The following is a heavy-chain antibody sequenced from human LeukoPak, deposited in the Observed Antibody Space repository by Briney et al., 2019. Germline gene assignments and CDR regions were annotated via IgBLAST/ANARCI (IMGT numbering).Heavy chain of an antibody. CDR3: ARIDYSALSHAFDI. CDR2: IYTSGSN. J-gene: IGHJ3*02. CDR1: DDSISSGSYY. Sequence: SETLSLTCSVSDDSISSGSYYWSWIRQPAGKGLEWIGRIYTSGSNNYSPSLASRVTISRDTSKNQISLNLSSVTAADTAVYFCARIDYSALSHAFDIWGQGTTVTVSS. D-gene: IGHD4/OR15-4a*01. V-gene: IGHV4-61*02.